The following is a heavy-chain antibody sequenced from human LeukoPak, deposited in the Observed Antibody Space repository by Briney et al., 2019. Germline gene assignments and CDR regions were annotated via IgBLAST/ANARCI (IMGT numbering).Heavy chain of an antibody. CDR1: GFTFSSYA. Sequence: PGGSLRLYCAASGFTFSSYAMSWVRQAAGKGLEWVSAISGSGGSTYYADSVKGRFTISRDNSKNTLYLQMNSLRAEDTAVYYCAKVKGGGEYYDILTGYLARFYFDYWGQGTLVTVSS. D-gene: IGHD3-9*01. V-gene: IGHV3-23*01. CDR2: ISGSGGST. J-gene: IGHJ4*02. CDR3: AKVKGGGEYYDILTGYLARFYFDY.